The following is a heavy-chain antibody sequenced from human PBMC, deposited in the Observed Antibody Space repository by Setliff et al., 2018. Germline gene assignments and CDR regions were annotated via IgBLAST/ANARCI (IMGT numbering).Heavy chain of an antibody. CDR2: IYDGQIT. J-gene: IGHJ5*01. Sequence: LSLTCSVSDDSISLYYWTWIRQPPGKGLEWIGYIYDGQITNYNPSLKSRVTISLDTPKNQFSLTLGSMTAADTAVYYCARGRPIGSFDFWGQGALVTVSS. V-gene: IGHV4-59*01. CDR3: ARGRPIGSFDF. CDR1: DDSISLYY. D-gene: IGHD1-26*01.